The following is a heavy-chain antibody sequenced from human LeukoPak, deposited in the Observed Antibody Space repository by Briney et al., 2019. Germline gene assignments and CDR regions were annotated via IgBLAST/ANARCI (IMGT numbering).Heavy chain of an antibody. J-gene: IGHJ6*02. CDR2: INADNGNR. CDR3: ARDGAAAGRSVYGLDV. Sequence: ASVKVSCKASGYTFTKYAIQWVRQAPGQRLQWMGWINADNGNRKFSQKFQGRVTISRDTSASTVYMELSSLRSEDTAVYYCARDGAAAGRSVYGLDVWGQGTTVTVSS. D-gene: IGHD6-13*01. CDR1: GYTFTKYA. V-gene: IGHV1-3*01.